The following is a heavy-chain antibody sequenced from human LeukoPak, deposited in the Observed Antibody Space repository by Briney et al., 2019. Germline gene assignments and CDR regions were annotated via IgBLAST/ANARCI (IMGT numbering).Heavy chain of an antibody. D-gene: IGHD4/OR15-4a*01. Sequence: PGGSLRLSCAASGFTFSNFHMNWVRQAPGKGLEWVSYISSSSITMYYADSVKGRFTISRDNAKNPLYLQMNSLRDEDTAVYYCARASMVADFDHWGQGTLVTVSS. CDR3: ARASMVADFDH. CDR1: GFTFSNFH. J-gene: IGHJ4*02. V-gene: IGHV3-48*02. CDR2: ISSSSITM.